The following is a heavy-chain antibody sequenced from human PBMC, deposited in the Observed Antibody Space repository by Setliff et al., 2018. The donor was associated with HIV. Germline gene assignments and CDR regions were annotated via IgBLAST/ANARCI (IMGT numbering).Heavy chain of an antibody. D-gene: IGHD3-22*01. CDR1: GFTFSSYS. CDR3: ARHELVGYYYSIDY. V-gene: IGHV3-21*06. CDR2: ISSSSSYI. J-gene: IGHJ4*02. Sequence: PGGSLRLSCAASGFTFSSYSMNWVRQAPGKGLEWVSSISSSSSYIYYADSVKGRFTVSRDNAKNSLYLHINSLRAEDTAVYYCARHELVGYYYSIDYWGQGTLVTVSS.